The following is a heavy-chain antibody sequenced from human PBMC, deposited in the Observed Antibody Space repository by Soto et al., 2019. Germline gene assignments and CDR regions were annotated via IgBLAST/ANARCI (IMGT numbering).Heavy chain of an antibody. Sequence: QVQLVESGGGVVQPGRSLRLSCAASGFTFSSYGMHWVRQAPGKGLEWVAVISYDGSNKYYADSVKGRFTISRDNSKNTLYLQMNSLRAEDTAVYYCAKDRTYYDFWSGWRAYYYYGMDVWGQGTTVTVSS. CDR2: ISYDGSNK. V-gene: IGHV3-30*18. J-gene: IGHJ6*02. CDR3: AKDRTYYDFWSGWRAYYYYGMDV. D-gene: IGHD3-3*01. CDR1: GFTFSSYG.